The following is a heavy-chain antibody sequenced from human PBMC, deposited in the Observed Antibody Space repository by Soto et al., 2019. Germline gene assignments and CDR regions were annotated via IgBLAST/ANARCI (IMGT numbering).Heavy chain of an antibody. D-gene: IGHD5-18*01. CDR1: GFTFSSYA. CDR3: AKRVYGYPNPFRYYGMDV. V-gene: IGHV3-23*01. J-gene: IGHJ6*02. Sequence: GGSLRLSCAVSGFTFSSYAMSWVRQAPGKGLEWVSAISGSGGSTYYADSVKGRFTISRDNSKNTLYLQMNSLRAEDTAVYYCAKRVYGYPNPFRYYGMDVWGQGTTVTVSS. CDR2: ISGSGGST.